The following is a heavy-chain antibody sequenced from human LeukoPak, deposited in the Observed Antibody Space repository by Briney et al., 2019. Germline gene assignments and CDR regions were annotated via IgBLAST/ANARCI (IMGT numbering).Heavy chain of an antibody. J-gene: IGHJ6*03. CDR3: ARDYGDYDYVWGSYKEVIYYMDV. Sequence: PGGSLRLSCAASGFTFSDYNMRWIRQAPGKGLEWVSSISRSGSTKYYADSVKGRFTISRDNAKNSLYLQMNSLRAEDTAVYYCARDYGDYDYVWGSYKEVIYYMDVWGKGTTVTISS. CDR2: ISRSGSTK. D-gene: IGHD3-16*01. V-gene: IGHV3-11*04. CDR1: GFTFSDYN.